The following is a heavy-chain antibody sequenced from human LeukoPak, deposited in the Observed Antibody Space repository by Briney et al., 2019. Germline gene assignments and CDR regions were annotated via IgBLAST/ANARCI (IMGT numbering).Heavy chain of an antibody. D-gene: IGHD3-3*01. J-gene: IGHJ5*02. CDR3: ARGGHYDRLLFDP. CDR1: GGSISSYY. Sequence: SETLSLTCTVSGGSISSYYWSWIRQPPGKGLEWIGYIYYSGSTNYNPSLKSRVTISVDTSKNQFSLKLSSVTAADTAVYYCARGGHYDRLLFDPWGQGTLVTVST. CDR2: IYYSGST. V-gene: IGHV4-59*01.